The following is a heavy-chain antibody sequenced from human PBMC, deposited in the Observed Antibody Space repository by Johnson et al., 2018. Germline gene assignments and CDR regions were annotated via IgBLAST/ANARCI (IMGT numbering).Heavy chain of an antibody. J-gene: IGHJ6*03. D-gene: IGHD2/OR15-2a*01. CDR2: IKSKSDGGAT. CDR1: GFTFSNAW. V-gene: IGHV3-15*07. CDR3: ATGESYYYYYMNV. Sequence: VQLVESGGGLVKPGGSLRLSCAASGFTFSNAWMNWVRQAPGKGLEWVGRIKSKSDGGATHYAAPVKGRFTISRDDSNNTLYLQMNSLKTEDTGVYYCATGESYYYYYMNVLGKGTTVTVSS.